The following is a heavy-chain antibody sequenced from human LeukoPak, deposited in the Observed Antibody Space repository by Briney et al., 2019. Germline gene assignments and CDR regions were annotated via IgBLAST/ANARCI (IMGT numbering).Heavy chain of an antibody. CDR1: GDSISSGDYY. J-gene: IGHJ6*03. Sequence: PSETLSLTCTVSGDSISSGDYYWSWIRQPAGKGLEWIAYIYYSGSTNYNPSLKSRFTISVDTSKNQFSLKLSSVTAADTAVYYCARMTKPAAVVYHYMDVWGKGTTVTVSS. CDR2: IYYSGST. CDR3: ARMTKPAAVVYHYMDV. V-gene: IGHV4-61*10. D-gene: IGHD6-13*01.